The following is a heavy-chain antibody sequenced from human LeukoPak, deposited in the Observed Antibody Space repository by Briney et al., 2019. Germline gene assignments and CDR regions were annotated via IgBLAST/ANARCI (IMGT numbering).Heavy chain of an antibody. V-gene: IGHV1-8*01. Sequence: HAASVKVSCKASGYTFTSYDINWVRQATGQGLEWMGWMNPNSGNTGYAQKFQGRVTMTRNTSISTAYMELSSLRSEDTAVYYCARGYSGSYYYYYYGMDVRGQGTTVTVSS. CDR1: GYTFTSYD. D-gene: IGHD1-26*01. CDR3: ARGYSGSYYYYYYGMDV. CDR2: MNPNSGNT. J-gene: IGHJ6*02.